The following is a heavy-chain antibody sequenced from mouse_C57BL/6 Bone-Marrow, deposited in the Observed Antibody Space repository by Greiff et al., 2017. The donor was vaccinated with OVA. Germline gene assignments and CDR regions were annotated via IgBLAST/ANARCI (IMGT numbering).Heavy chain of an antibody. V-gene: IGHV6-3*01. CDR3: TGRDRYFDV. CDR2: IRLKSDNYAT. J-gene: IGHJ1*03. D-gene: IGHD3-3*01. Sequence: EVMLVESGGGLVQPGGSMKLSCVASGFTFSNYWMNWVRQSPEKGLEWVAQIRLKSDNYATHYAESVKGRFTISRDDSKSSVYLQMNNLRAEDTGIYYCTGRDRYFDVWGTGTTVTVSS. CDR1: GFTFSNYW.